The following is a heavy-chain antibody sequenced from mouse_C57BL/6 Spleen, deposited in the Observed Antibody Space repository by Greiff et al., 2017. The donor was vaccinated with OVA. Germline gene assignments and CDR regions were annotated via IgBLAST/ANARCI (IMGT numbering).Heavy chain of an antibody. Sequence: VQLQQSGAELVRPGSSVKLSCKASGYTFTSYWMDWVKQRPGQGLEWIGNIYPSDSETHYNQKFKDKATLTVDKSSSTAYMQLSSLTSEDSAVYYCARGVPYAMDYWGQGTSVTVSS. CDR1: GYTFTSYW. V-gene: IGHV1-61*01. CDR2: IYPSDSET. CDR3: ARGVPYAMDY. J-gene: IGHJ4*01.